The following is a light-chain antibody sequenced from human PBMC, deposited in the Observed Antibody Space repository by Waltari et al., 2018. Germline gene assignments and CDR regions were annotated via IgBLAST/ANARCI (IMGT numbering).Light chain of an antibody. CDR1: SSDVGGFNY. V-gene: IGLV2-14*01. CDR3: SSYIRISASWV. J-gene: IGLJ3*02. CDR2: EVT. Sequence: QSALTQPVSVSGSPGQSLTISCTGTSSDVGGFNYVPWYQHHPGKAPKLMIYEVTKRPSGVSNRFSGSGSGNTASLTISGLQSEDEAYYYCSSYIRISASWVFGGGTKLTVL.